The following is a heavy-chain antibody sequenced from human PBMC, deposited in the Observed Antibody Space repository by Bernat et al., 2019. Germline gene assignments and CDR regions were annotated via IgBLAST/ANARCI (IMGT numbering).Heavy chain of an antibody. CDR2: ISSSSSYI. CDR1: GFTFSSYS. D-gene: IGHD2-21*02. Sequence: EVQLVESGGGLVKPGGSLRLSCAASGFTFSSYSMNWVRQAPGKGLEWVSSISSSSSYIYYADSVKGRFTISRDNAKCSLYLQMNCLRAEDTAVYYCASVAYCGGGCYYDAFDIWGQGTMVTVSS. V-gene: IGHV3-21*01. CDR3: ASVAYCGGGCYYDAFDI. J-gene: IGHJ3*02.